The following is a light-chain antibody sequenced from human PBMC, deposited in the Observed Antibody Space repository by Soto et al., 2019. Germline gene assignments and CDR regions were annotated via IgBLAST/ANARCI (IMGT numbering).Light chain of an antibody. CDR3: QQYGSSPPLT. Sequence: EIVLTQSPGTLSLSPGERATLSCRASRSVTSSFLAWYQQKPGQAPRLLIYGASSRATGIPDRFSGSGSGTDFTLTISRLEPEDFAVYYCQQYGSSPPLTCGGWTK. CDR1: RSVTSSF. V-gene: IGKV3-20*01. CDR2: GAS. J-gene: IGKJ4*01.